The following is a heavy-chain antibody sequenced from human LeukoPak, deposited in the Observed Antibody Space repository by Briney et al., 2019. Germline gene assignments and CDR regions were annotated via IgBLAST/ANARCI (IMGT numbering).Heavy chain of an antibody. CDR3: ARVALSSSKAFDI. V-gene: IGHV1-69*13. J-gene: IGHJ3*02. D-gene: IGHD2-2*01. CDR2: IIPIFGTA. CDR1: GGTFSSYA. Sequence: ASVKVSCKASGGTFSSYAISWVRQAPGQGLEWMGGIIPIFGTANYAQKFQGRVTITADESTSTAYMELSSLRSEDTAVYYCARVALSSSKAFDIWGQGTMVTVSS.